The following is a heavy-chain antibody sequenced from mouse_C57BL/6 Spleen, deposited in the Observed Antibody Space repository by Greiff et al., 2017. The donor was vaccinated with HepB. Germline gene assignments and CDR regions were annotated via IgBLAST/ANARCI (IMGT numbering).Heavy chain of an antibody. V-gene: IGHV5-9*01. CDR1: GFTFSSYT. CDR2: ISGGGGNT. Sequence: VKLVESGGGLVKPGGSLKLSCAASGFTFSSYTMSWVRQTPEKRLEWVATISGGGGNTYYPDSVKGRFTISRDNAKNTLYLQMSSLRSEDTALYYWARRGTTVVADWYFDVWGTGTTVTVSS. J-gene: IGHJ1*03. CDR3: ARRGTTVVADWYFDV. D-gene: IGHD1-1*01.